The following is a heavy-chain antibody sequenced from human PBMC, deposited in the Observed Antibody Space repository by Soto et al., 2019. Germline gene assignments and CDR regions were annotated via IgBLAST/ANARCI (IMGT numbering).Heavy chain of an antibody. CDR1: GFVFSNYA. Sequence: QGQLVESGGGVVQPGRSLRLSCAASGFVFSNYAMHWVRQAPGKGLEWVAVISYHGRTNYYAESVRGRFTISRDNFQNTLYVQMSGLRAEDTAVYYCARGDIVVRGNPRAGVRPFDIWGQGTLVTVSS. D-gene: IGHD2-2*01. J-gene: IGHJ3*02. CDR2: ISYHGRTN. CDR3: ARGDIVVRGNPRAGVRPFDI. V-gene: IGHV3-30*04.